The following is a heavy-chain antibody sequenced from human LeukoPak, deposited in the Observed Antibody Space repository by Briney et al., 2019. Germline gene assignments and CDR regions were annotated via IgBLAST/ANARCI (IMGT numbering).Heavy chain of an antibody. CDR3: AKDGRNSWLGEAT. Sequence: PGRSLRLSCAASGFAFSTYAMHWVRQAPGQGLEWMALISYDGSIKYYADSVRGQFTISRDNSKNTLYLQMNSVRPEDTAVYYCAKDGRNSWLGEATWGEGPLVTVPS. CDR1: GFAFSTYA. D-gene: IGHD3-10*01. J-gene: IGHJ5*02. V-gene: IGHV3-30*18. CDR2: ISYDGSIK.